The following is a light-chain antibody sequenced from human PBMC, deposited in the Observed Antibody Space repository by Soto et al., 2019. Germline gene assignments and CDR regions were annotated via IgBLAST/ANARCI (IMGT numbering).Light chain of an antibody. Sequence: EIVLTQSPGTLSLSPGERATLSCRASQSVSSDYLAWYQQKPGQAPRLLIYSASSRATGIPDRFSGSGSGTDFTLTISRLEPEDFAVYYCQQYGSSLYTLGQGTKLEIK. CDR1: QSVSSDY. CDR3: QQYGSSLYT. V-gene: IGKV3-20*01. CDR2: SAS. J-gene: IGKJ2*01.